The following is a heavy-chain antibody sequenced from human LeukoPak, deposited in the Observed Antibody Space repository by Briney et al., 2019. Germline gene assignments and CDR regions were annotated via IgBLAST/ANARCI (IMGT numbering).Heavy chain of an antibody. V-gene: IGHV3-30*02. Sequence: GGSLRLSCAASGFIFSNYGIHWVRQGPGKGLEWVAYIHYDGSIKLYGDSVKGRFSISRDNSKNTLYLQMNSLRPEDTAIYYCAKDVVRQQWLENYWGQGTLVTVSS. CDR1: GFIFSNYG. J-gene: IGHJ4*02. CDR3: AKDVVRQQWLENY. D-gene: IGHD6-19*01. CDR2: IHYDGSIK.